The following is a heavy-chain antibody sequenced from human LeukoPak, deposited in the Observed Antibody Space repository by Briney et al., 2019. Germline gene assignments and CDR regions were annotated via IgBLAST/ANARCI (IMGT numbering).Heavy chain of an antibody. CDR3: ARHGSTVTPFDY. J-gene: IGHJ4*02. CDR2: MYYSGST. CDR1: GDSISSYY. Sequence: SSETLSLTCTVSGDSISSYYWSWIRQPPGKGLDWIGYMYYSGSTNYNPSLKSRVTISVDTSKNQFSLKLSSVTAADTAVYYCARHGSTVTPFDYWGQGTLVTVSS. D-gene: IGHD4-17*01. V-gene: IGHV4-59*08.